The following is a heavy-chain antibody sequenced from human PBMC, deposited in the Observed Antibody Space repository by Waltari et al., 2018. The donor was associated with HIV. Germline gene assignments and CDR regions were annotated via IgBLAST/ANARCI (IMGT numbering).Heavy chain of an antibody. CDR2: IGTAGDT. J-gene: IGHJ6*02. Sequence: EVQLVESGGGLVQPGGSLRLSCAASGFTFSSYDMHWVRQATGKGLEWVSAIGTAGDTYYPGSVKGRFTISRENAKNSLYLQMNSLRAGDTAVYYCARERRGGDYEYYGMDVWGQGTTVTVSS. V-gene: IGHV3-13*04. D-gene: IGHD4-17*01. CDR1: GFTFSSYD. CDR3: ARERRGGDYEYYGMDV.